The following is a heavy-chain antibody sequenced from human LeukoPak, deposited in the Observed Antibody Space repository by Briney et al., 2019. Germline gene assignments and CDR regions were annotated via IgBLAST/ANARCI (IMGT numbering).Heavy chain of an antibody. Sequence: GGTLRLSCAASGFTFSSYGMSWVRQAPGKGLEWVSAISGSGGSTYYADSVKGRFTISRDNAKNSLYLQMNSLRAEDTAVYYCASGGVTYYYGSGSYMGPTNWFDPWGQGTLVTVSS. V-gene: IGHV3-23*01. CDR3: ASGGVTYYYGSGSYMGPTNWFDP. J-gene: IGHJ5*02. D-gene: IGHD3-10*01. CDR1: GFTFSSYG. CDR2: ISGSGGST.